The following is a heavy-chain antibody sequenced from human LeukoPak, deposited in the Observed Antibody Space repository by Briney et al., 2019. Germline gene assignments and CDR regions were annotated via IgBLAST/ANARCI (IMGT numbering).Heavy chain of an antibody. Sequence: GGSLRPSCAASGFTFSIYDMHWVRQAPGKGLEWVSAIGTTGDTYYAGSVKGRFTISREDAKNSLYLQMNSLRAEDTAVYYCARYLAAAGCFDYWGQGTLVTVSS. D-gene: IGHD6-13*01. CDR2: IGTTGDT. CDR3: ARYLAAAGCFDY. CDR1: GFTFSIYD. V-gene: IGHV3-13*01. J-gene: IGHJ4*02.